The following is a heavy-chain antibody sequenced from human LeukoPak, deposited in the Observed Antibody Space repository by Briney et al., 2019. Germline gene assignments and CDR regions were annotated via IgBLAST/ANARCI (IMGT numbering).Heavy chain of an antibody. D-gene: IGHD3-10*01. J-gene: IGHJ4*02. CDR1: GYTFTSYY. CDR2: INPSGGST. CDR3: ARSPSGLLWFGELHNPLDY. V-gene: IGHV1-46*01. Sequence: ASVKVSCKASGYTFTSYYMHWVRQAPGQGLEWMGIINPSGGSTSYAQKFQGRVTMTRDTPTSTVYMELSSLRSEETAVYYCARSPSGLLWFGELHNPLDYWGQGTLVTVSS.